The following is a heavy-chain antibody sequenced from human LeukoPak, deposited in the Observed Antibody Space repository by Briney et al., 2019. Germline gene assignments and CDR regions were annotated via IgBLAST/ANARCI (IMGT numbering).Heavy chain of an antibody. CDR1: GGSFSGYY. V-gene: IGHV4-34*01. D-gene: IGHD2-2*01. CDR3: ARGLFVYCSSTSCYRYYYYYYMDV. CDR2: INHSGST. Sequence: SETLSLTCAVYGGSFSGYYWSWIRQPPGKGLEWIGEINHSGSTNYNPSLKSRVTISVDTSKNQFSLKLSSVTAADTAVCYCARGLFVYCSSTSCYRYYYYYYMDVWGKGTTVTVSS. J-gene: IGHJ6*03.